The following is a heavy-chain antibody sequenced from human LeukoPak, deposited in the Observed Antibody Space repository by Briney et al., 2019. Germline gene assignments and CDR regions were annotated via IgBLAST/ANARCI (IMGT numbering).Heavy chain of an antibody. V-gene: IGHV4-39*07. CDR1: GGSISSSSYY. Sequence: PSETLSLTCTVSGGSISSSSYYWGWIRQPPGKGLEWIGEINHSGSTNYNPSLKSRVTISVGTSRNQFSLKLSSVTAADTAVYYCARGKRSHGDYGTSDYWGQGTLVTVSS. CDR2: INHSGST. D-gene: IGHD4-17*01. CDR3: ARGKRSHGDYGTSDY. J-gene: IGHJ4*02.